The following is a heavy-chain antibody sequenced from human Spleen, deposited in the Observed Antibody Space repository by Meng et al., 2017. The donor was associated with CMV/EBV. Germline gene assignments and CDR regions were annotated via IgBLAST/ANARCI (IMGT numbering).Heavy chain of an antibody. Sequence: CAVYGGSFSGYYWSWIRQPPGKGLEWIGKINHSGSTNYNPSLKSRVTISVDTSKNQFSLKLSSVTAADTAVYYCARGASDYGDYVVRYWGQGTLVTVSS. CDR1: GGSFSGYY. CDR3: ARGASDYGDYVVRY. CDR2: INHSGST. D-gene: IGHD4-17*01. V-gene: IGHV4-34*01. J-gene: IGHJ4*02.